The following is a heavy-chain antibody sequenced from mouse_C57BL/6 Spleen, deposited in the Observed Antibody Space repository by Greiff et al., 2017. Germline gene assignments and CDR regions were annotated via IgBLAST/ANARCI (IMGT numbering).Heavy chain of an antibody. D-gene: IGHD1-1*01. CDR2: IDPSDSYT. J-gene: IGHJ1*03. CDR1: GYTFTSYW. V-gene: IGHV1-59*01. Sequence: QVQLQQPGAELVRPGTSVKLSCKASGYTFTSYWMHWVKQRPGQGLEWIGVIDPSDSYTNYNQKFKGKATLTVDTSSSTAYMQLSSLTSEDSAVYYCARYDYGSSYNWYFNVWGTGTTVTVSS. CDR3: ARYDYGSSYNWYFNV.